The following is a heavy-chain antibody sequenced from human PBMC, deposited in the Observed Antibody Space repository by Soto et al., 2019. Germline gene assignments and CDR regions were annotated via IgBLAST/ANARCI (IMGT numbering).Heavy chain of an antibody. V-gene: IGHV3-73*01. CDR2: IRSKANNYAT. CDR1: GFTFSASA. Sequence: GGSLRLSCATSGFTFSASAMHWVRQVSGKGLEWIARIRSKANNYATTYAPSVKGRFTISRDDSENTVYLQMNSLKTEDTAIYYCAKQTYGGNSWGQGTLVTVSS. CDR3: AKQTYGGNS. D-gene: IGHD2-21*02. J-gene: IGHJ4*02.